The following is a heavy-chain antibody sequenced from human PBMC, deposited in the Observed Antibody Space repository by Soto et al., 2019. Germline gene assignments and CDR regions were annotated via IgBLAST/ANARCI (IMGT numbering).Heavy chain of an antibody. J-gene: IGHJ5*02. CDR2: IYYSGKT. CDR1: GGSIRSSSYY. D-gene: IGHD3-22*01. V-gene: IGHV4-39*01. CDR3: ARSYGSSGYWGDWFDP. Sequence: PSETLSLTCIVSGGSIRSSSYYWGWIRQPPGKGLEWIGNIYYSGKTYYNPSLKSRVTMSVHTSKNQFYLKLSSVTAADTAIYYCARSYGSSGYWGDWFDPWGQGTPVTVSS.